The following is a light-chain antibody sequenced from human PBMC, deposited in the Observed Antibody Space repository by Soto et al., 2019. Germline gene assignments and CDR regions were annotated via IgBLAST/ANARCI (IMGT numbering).Light chain of an antibody. Sequence: EIVMTQSLAILSVSPGERATLSCRASQSVSSNLAWYQQKPGQAPRLLIYGASTRATGIPARFSGSGSGTEFTLTISSLQSEDFAVYYCQQYNNWPALTFGGGTKVDIK. CDR1: QSVSSN. CDR3: QQYNNWPALT. J-gene: IGKJ4*01. V-gene: IGKV3-15*01. CDR2: GAS.